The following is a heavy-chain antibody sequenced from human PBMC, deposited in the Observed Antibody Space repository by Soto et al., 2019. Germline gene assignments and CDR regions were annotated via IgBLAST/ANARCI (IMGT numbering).Heavy chain of an antibody. V-gene: IGHV4-38-2*02. CDR2: IYPSVSS. J-gene: IGHJ4*02. CDR1: GFAISRGYY. Sequence: SETLSLTCNVSGFAISRGYYWSWVRQPPGKGLEWIGSIYPSVSSYHNPSLESRLTLSIDTSKNQFTLKLASVTAADTALYYCAREKVGTTFFDNWGQGTQVTVS. D-gene: IGHD1-1*01. CDR3: AREKVGTTFFDN.